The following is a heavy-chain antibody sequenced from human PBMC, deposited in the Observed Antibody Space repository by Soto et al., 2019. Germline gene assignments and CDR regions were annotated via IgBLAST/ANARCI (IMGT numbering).Heavy chain of an antibody. CDR3: AKNLGMLHSAHGGGFDY. Sequence: QVQLVESGGGVVQPGRSLRLSCAASGFTFSSYGMHWVRQAPGKGLVWVAVISYDGSNKYYADSVKGRFTISRDNSKNTLYLHMNSLGAEDTAVYYGAKNLGMLHSAHGGGFDYWGQGTLVSVSS. V-gene: IGHV3-30*18. J-gene: IGHJ4*02. D-gene: IGHD3-16*01. CDR1: GFTFSSYG. CDR2: ISYDGSNK.